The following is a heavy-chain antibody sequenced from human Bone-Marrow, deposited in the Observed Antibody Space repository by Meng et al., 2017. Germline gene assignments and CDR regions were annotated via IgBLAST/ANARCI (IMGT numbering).Heavy chain of an antibody. CDR2: INDRGTT. CDR3: ARGMQQWQRRQKNYFDY. Sequence: SETLSLTCAVYGGSFRGYYWSWIRQSPGKGLEWIGEINDRGTTNYDPPLKSRVTMSADTSNNQFSLKVRSVTAADTAVYYCARGMQQWQRRQKNYFDYWGQGNLVNGAS. CDR1: GGSFRGYY. J-gene: IGHJ4*02. D-gene: IGHD6-25*01. V-gene: IGHV4-34*01.